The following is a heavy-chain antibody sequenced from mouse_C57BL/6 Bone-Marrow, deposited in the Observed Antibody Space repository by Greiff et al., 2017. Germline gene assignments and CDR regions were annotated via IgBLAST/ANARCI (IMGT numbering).Heavy chain of an antibody. CDR1: GYTFTSYW. D-gene: IGHD1-1*01. Sequence: VQLQQPGAELVMPGASVKLSCKASGYTFTSYWMHWVKQRPGQGLEWIGEIDPSDSYTNYNQKFKGKSTLTVDKSSSTAYMQLSSLTSEDSAVYYCERDYYGSSFWFAYWGQGTLVTVSA. V-gene: IGHV1-69*01. CDR3: ERDYYGSSFWFAY. J-gene: IGHJ3*01. CDR2: IDPSDSYT.